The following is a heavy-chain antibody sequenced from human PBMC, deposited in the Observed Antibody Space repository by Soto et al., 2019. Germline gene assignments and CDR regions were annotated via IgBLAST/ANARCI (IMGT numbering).Heavy chain of an antibody. CDR3: ARESSSPNYYYYGMDV. CDR1: GGTFSSYA. J-gene: IGHJ6*02. V-gene: IGHV1-69*01. D-gene: IGHD2-2*01. CDR2: IIPLVGSP. Sequence: QVQVVQSGAEVKKPGSSVKVSCRASGGTFSSYAVSWVRQAPGQGLEWMGVIIPLVGSPKYAQKFQGRVTITADDSATTAYMELTGLRSDDTAVYYCARESSSPNYYYYGMDVWGQGTKVTVSS.